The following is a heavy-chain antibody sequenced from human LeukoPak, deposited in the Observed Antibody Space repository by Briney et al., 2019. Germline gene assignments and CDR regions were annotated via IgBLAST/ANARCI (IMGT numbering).Heavy chain of an antibody. CDR1: GFTFRSYV. D-gene: IGHD2-21*01. V-gene: IGHV3-23*01. CDR3: AKTVVVITFRFDS. CDR2: ISDTVGSST. Sequence: GGSLGLSCAASGFTFRSYVLSWVRQAPGKGLEWVSTISDTVGSSTYYAESVKGRFTISRDNSKNTLDLQMNSLRAEDTAIYYCAKTVVVITFRFDSWGQGSLVTVSS. J-gene: IGHJ4*02.